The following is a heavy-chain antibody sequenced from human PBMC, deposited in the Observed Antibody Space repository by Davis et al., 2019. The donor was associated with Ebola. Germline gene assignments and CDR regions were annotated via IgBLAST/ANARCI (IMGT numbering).Heavy chain of an antibody. D-gene: IGHD1-1*01. J-gene: IGHJ4*02. CDR2: ISDTGGST. Sequence: PGGSLRLSCAASGFTFSSFAMTWVRQAPGKGLEWVSVISDTGGSTYYADSVKGRFTISRDNSKNTLYLEMNSLRAEDTAVYYRAKKGLTTTDFDSWGQGTLVTVSS. CDR3: AKKGLTTTDFDS. V-gene: IGHV3-23*01. CDR1: GFTFSSFA.